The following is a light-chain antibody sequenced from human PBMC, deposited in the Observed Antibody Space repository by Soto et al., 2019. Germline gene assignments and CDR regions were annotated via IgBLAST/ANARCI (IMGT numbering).Light chain of an antibody. CDR3: QSYDSILSARYV. CDR1: SSNIGAGYG. V-gene: IGLV1-40*01. J-gene: IGLJ1*01. CDR2: GNS. Sequence: QSVLTQPPSVSGAPGQRVTISCTGSSSNIGAGYGVHWYQQHPGTAPRLVISGNSNRPSGVPDRFSGSTSGTSASLAISGLQAEDEGDYYCQSYDSILSARYVFGTGTKVTVL.